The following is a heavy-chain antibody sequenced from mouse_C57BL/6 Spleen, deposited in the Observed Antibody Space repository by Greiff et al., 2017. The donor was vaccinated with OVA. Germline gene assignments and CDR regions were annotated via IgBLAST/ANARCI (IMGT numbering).Heavy chain of an antibody. J-gene: IGHJ1*03. V-gene: IGHV14-4*01. Sequence: EVQLQQSGAELVRPGASVKLSCTASGFNIKDDYMHWVKQRPEQGLEWIGWIDPENGDTEYASKFQGKATITADTSSNTAYLQLSSLTSEDTAVYYCTTAGHYYGSSSYFDVWGTGTTVTVSS. CDR1: GFNIKDDY. CDR3: TTAGHYYGSSSYFDV. CDR2: IDPENGDT. D-gene: IGHD1-1*01.